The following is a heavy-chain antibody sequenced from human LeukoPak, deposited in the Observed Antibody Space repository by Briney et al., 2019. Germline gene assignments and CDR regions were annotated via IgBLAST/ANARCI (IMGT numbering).Heavy chain of an antibody. D-gene: IGHD3-10*01. CDR3: ARISRVGVIASDY. J-gene: IGHJ4*02. V-gene: IGHV1-46*01. Sequence: VASVKVSCKASGYTFTSYYMHWVRQAPGQGLEWMGIINPSGGSTSYAQNFQGRVTMTRDTSTSTVYMELSSLRSEDTAVYYSARISRVGVIASDYWGPGTLVTVSS. CDR2: INPSGGST. CDR1: GYTFTSYY.